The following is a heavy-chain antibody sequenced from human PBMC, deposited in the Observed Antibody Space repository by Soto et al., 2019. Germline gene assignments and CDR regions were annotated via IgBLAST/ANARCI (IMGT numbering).Heavy chain of an antibody. J-gene: IGHJ4*02. CDR3: ARTSVNWGSRGLVDY. Sequence: QITLKESGPTLVKPTQPLTPTCTFSGFSLSTSGVGVGWIRQPPGKALEWLAFLYWDDDKRYSPSLKSRLTITKDISKNQVLLTMTNVDPVDTATYYCARTSVNWGSRGLVDYWGQGTLVTVAS. CDR2: LYWDDDK. V-gene: IGHV2-5*02. CDR1: GFSLSTSGVG. D-gene: IGHD7-27*01.